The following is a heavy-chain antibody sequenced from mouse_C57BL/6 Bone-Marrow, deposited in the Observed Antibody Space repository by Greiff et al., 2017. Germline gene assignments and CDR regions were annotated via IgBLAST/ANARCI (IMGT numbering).Heavy chain of an antibody. J-gene: IGHJ1*03. V-gene: IGHV1-72*01. CDR2: IDPNCGGT. CDR1: GYTFTSYW. D-gene: IGHD1-1*01. Sequence: QVHVKQPGPELVKPGASVKLSCKASGYTFTSYWMHWVKQRPGRGLEWIGRIDPNCGGTRYNEKFKGKATLTVDQPSSTAYMQLSSLTSEDSAVYYCARWYSSYDCDMDVWGTGATVTVSS. CDR3: ARWYSSYDCDMDV.